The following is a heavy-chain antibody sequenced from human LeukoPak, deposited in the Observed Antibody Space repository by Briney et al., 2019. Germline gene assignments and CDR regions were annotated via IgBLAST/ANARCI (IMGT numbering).Heavy chain of an antibody. CDR1: GFTFDDYA. CDR3: ARDFSGSYYSWFDP. V-gene: IGHV3-9*01. D-gene: IGHD1-26*01. Sequence: GGSLRLSCAASGFTFDDYAMHWVRQAPGKGLEWVSGISWNSGSIGYADSVKGRFTISRDNAKNSLYLQMNSLRAEDTALYYCARDFSGSYYSWFDPWGQGTLVTVSS. CDR2: ISWNSGSI. J-gene: IGHJ5*02.